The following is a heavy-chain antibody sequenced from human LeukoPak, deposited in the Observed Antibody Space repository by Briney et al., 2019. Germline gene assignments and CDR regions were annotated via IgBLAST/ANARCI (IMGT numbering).Heavy chain of an antibody. CDR1: GFTFSSYW. CDR3: AGIAAGRFDY. J-gene: IGHJ4*02. Sequence: GGSLRLSCAASGFTFSSYWMHWVRQAPGKGLVWVSRISSDGSSTSYADSVKGRFTISRDNAKNTLYLQMNSLRAEDTAVYYCAGIAAGRFDYWGQGTLVTVSS. CDR2: ISSDGSST. V-gene: IGHV3-74*01. D-gene: IGHD6-13*01.